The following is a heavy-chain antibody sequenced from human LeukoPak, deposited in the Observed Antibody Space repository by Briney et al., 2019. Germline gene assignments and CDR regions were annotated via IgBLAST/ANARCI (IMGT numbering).Heavy chain of an antibody. J-gene: IGHJ4*02. CDR1: GFSFSGHW. D-gene: IGHD2-15*01. CDR3: ATDRGGSPFDY. CDR2: ISPTGSTT. Sequence: GGSLRLSCTASGFSFSGHWMHWARQLPGKGLVWVSRISPTGSTTSYADSVKGRFTISRDNLKNTLYLQMNSLRAEDTAVYYCATDRGGSPFDYWGQGTLVTVSS. V-gene: IGHV3-74*01.